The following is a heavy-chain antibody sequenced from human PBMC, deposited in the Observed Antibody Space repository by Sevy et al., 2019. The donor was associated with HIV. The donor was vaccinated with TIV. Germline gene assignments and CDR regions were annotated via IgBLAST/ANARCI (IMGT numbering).Heavy chain of an antibody. Sequence: ASVKVSCKASDYTFSTQGFNWVRQAPGQGLEWMGWISAYNGNTKYAQKFQGRVTMTTDTSTGTAYMELRGLTSDDTAGYYCARDWAPGYYYDAIGVKRDYYFDYWGQGTLVTVSS. V-gene: IGHV1-18*01. CDR3: ARDWAPGYYYDAIGVKRDYYFDY. D-gene: IGHD3-22*01. J-gene: IGHJ4*02. CDR1: DYTFSTQG. CDR2: ISAYNGNT.